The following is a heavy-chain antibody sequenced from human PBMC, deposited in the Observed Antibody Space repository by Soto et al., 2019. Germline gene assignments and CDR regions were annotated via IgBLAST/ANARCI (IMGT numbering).Heavy chain of an antibody. CDR2: ISYDGSNK. Sequence: QVQLVESGGGVVQPGRSLRLSCAASGFTFSSYAMHWVRQAPGKGLEWVAVISYDGSNKYYADSVKGRFTISRDNSKNTLYLKMNSLRAEDTAVYYCARGSATVVTPGDYWGQGTLVTVSS. CDR3: ARGSATVVTPGDY. J-gene: IGHJ4*02. V-gene: IGHV3-30-3*01. CDR1: GFTFSSYA. D-gene: IGHD4-17*01.